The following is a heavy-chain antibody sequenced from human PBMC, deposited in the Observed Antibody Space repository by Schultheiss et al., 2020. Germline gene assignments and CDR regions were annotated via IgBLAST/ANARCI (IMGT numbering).Heavy chain of an antibody. J-gene: IGHJ6*03. Sequence: SQTLSLTCTVSGGSISSSSYYWGWIRQPPGKGLEWIGSIYYSGSTYYNPSLKSRVTISVDTSKNQFSLKLSSVTAADTAVYYCARVRPNTAMVRTWWYYYYYYMDVWGKGTTVTVSS. CDR1: GGSISSSSYY. CDR3: ARVRPNTAMVRTWWYYYYYYMDV. D-gene: IGHD5-18*01. CDR2: IYYSGST. V-gene: IGHV4-39*01.